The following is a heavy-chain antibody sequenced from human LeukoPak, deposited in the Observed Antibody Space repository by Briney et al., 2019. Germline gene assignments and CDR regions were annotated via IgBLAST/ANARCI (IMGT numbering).Heavy chain of an antibody. CDR2: FDPEDGET. J-gene: IGHJ6*03. Sequence: ASVKVSCKVSGYTITELSMHWVRQAPGKGLEWMGGFDPEDGETIYAQKFQGRVTMTEDTTTDTAYMELSSLRSEDTAVYYCATDSLGIAASYYYKDVWGKGTTVTVSS. V-gene: IGHV1-24*01. D-gene: IGHD6-25*01. CDR1: GYTITELS. CDR3: ATDSLGIAASYYYKDV.